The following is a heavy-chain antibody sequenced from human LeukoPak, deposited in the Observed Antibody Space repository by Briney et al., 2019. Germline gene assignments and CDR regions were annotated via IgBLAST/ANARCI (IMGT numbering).Heavy chain of an antibody. CDR2: ISAYNGNT. CDR1: GYTFTSYG. D-gene: IGHD4-23*01. CDR3: ARAPNGDYGGLKTWYY. Sequence: ASVKVSCRASGYTFTSYGISWVRQAPGQGLEWVGWISAYNGNTNYAQKLQGRVTMTRDTSTSTVYTELSSLRSEDTAVYYCARAPNGDYGGLKTWYYWGQGTLVTVSS. J-gene: IGHJ4*02. V-gene: IGHV1-18*01.